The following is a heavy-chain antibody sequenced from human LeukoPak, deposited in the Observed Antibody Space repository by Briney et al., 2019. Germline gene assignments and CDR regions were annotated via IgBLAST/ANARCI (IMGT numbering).Heavy chain of an antibody. V-gene: IGHV3-48*01. Sequence: PGGSLRLSCAASGFTFSSYWMHWVRQAPGKGLEWVSYISGSGSTIYYADSVKGRFTISRDNAENSLYLQMNSLRAEDTAVYYCARGGGSYPFDYWGQGTLVTVSS. J-gene: IGHJ4*02. CDR3: ARGGGSYPFDY. CDR1: GFTFSSYW. D-gene: IGHD1-26*01. CDR2: ISGSGSTI.